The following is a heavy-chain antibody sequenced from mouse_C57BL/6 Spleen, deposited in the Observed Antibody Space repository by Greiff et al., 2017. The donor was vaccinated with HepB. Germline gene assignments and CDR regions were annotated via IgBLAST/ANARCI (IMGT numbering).Heavy chain of an antibody. Sequence: QVQLQQPGAELVMPGASVKLSCKASGYTFTSYWMHWVKQRPGQGLEWIGEIDPSDSYTNYNQKFKGKSTLTLDKSSSTAYMQLSSLTSEDSAVYYCARGTTVVARDWFAYWGQGTLVTVSA. CDR3: ARGTTVVARDWFAY. J-gene: IGHJ3*01. CDR1: GYTFTSYW. V-gene: IGHV1-69*01. D-gene: IGHD1-1*01. CDR2: IDPSDSYT.